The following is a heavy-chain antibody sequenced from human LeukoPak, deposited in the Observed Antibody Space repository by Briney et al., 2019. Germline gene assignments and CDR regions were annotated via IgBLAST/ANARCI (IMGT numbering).Heavy chain of an antibody. D-gene: IGHD3-10*01. CDR1: GASITKTNW. CDR2: TFYNGVT. CDR3: TRDYGSGISYNVLYQ. V-gene: IGHV4-4*02. Sequence: SETLSLTCAVSGASITKTNWWSWVRQPPAKALEGIGETFYNGVTNYSPSFMTRVTISLDTSKNQFSLKLSSVTAADTAVYYCTRDYGSGISYNVLYQWGQGILVTVSS. J-gene: IGHJ4*02.